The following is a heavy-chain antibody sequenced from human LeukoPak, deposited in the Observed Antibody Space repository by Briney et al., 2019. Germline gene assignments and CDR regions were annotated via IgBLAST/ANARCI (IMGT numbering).Heavy chain of an antibody. CDR3: ATALTGDSSFDP. Sequence: ASVKVSCKVSGYTLTVLSMHWVRQAPGKGLEWMGGFDPEDGETIYAQKFQGRVTMTEDTSTDTAYMELSSLRSEDTAVYYCATALTGDSSFDPWGQGTLVTVSS. J-gene: IGHJ5*02. D-gene: IGHD6-13*01. V-gene: IGHV1-24*01. CDR1: GYTLTVLS. CDR2: FDPEDGET.